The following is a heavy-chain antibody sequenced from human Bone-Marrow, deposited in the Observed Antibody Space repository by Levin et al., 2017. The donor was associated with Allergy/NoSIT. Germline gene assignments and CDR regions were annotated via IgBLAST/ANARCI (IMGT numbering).Heavy chain of an antibody. CDR2: INPNSGGT. Sequence: ASVKVSCKASGYTFTGYYMHWVRQAPGQGLEWMGWINPNSGGTNYAQKFQGWVTMTRDTSISTDYMELSRLRSDDTAVYYCARDYVGGFGMDVWGQGTTVTVSS. J-gene: IGHJ6*02. CDR1: GYTFTGYY. CDR3: ARDYVGGFGMDV. V-gene: IGHV1-2*04. D-gene: IGHD3-16*01.